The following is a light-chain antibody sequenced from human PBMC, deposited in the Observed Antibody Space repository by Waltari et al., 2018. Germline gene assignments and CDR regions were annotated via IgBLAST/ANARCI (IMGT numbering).Light chain of an antibody. Sequence: DIVMAQSPDSLAVSLGARATVHCKSSQSVFYSSNNKYYLAWYQQKPGQPPKLIINWASTRASGVPDRFSGSGSGTDFTLTISSLQAEDVADYYCQQYHSIPLTFGGGTKVEIK. J-gene: IGKJ4*01. CDR2: WAS. CDR1: QSVFYSSNNKYY. V-gene: IGKV4-1*01. CDR3: QQYHSIPLT.